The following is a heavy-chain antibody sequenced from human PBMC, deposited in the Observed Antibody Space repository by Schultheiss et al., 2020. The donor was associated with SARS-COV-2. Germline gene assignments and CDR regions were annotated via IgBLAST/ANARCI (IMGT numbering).Heavy chain of an antibody. V-gene: IGHV4-34*03. Sequence: SETLSLTCAVYGGSFSGYYWSWIRQPPGKGLEWIGEINHSGSTNYNPSLKSRVTISVDTSKNQFSLKLSSVTAADTAVYYCSYGSGSYYYYYYMDVWGKGTTVTVSS. CDR3: SYGSGSYYYYYYMDV. CDR1: GGSFSGYY. CDR2: INHSGST. D-gene: IGHD3-10*01. J-gene: IGHJ6*03.